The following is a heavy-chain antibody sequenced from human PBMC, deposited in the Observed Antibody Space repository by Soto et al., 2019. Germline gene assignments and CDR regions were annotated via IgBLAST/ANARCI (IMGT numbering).Heavy chain of an antibody. Sequence: GGSLRLSCAAPGFTFSSYAMHWVRQAPGKGLEWVAVISYDGSNKYYADSVKGRFTISRDNSKNTLYLQMNSLRAEDTAVYYCARTTNYDFWSGASDGMDVWGQGTTVTVSS. V-gene: IGHV3-30-3*01. CDR2: ISYDGSNK. J-gene: IGHJ6*02. CDR3: ARTTNYDFWSGASDGMDV. CDR1: GFTFSSYA. D-gene: IGHD3-3*01.